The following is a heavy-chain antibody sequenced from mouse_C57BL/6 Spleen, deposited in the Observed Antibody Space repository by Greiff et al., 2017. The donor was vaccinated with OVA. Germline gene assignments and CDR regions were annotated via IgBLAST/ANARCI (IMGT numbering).Heavy chain of an antibody. CDR1: GYTFTSYW. Sequence: QVQLQQPGAELVKPGASVKLSCKASGYTFTSYWMHWVKQRPGRGLAWIGRIDPISGGTKYTEKFKSKATRTVDKPSSTAYMQLSSLTSEDSAVYYSARQLRLDYAMDYWGQGTSVTVSS. V-gene: IGHV1-72*01. CDR2: IDPISGGT. J-gene: IGHJ4*01. CDR3: ARQLRLDYAMDY. D-gene: IGHD3-2*02.